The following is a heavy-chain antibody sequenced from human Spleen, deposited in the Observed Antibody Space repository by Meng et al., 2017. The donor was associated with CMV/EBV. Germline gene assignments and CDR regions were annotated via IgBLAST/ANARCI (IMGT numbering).Heavy chain of an antibody. CDR3: ARQLLLYYFDY. J-gene: IGHJ4*02. CDR1: GGSISSSSYY. CDR2: IYYSGST. V-gene: IGHV4-39*01. D-gene: IGHD2-15*01. Sequence: SETLSLTCTVSGGSISSSSYYWGWLRQPPGKGLEWIGSIYYSGSTYYNPSLKRRVTISVDTSKNQFSLKLSSVTAADTAVYYCARQLLLYYFDYWGQGTLVTVSS.